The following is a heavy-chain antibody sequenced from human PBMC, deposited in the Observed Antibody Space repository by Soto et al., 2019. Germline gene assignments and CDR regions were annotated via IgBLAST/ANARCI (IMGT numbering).Heavy chain of an antibody. CDR3: ARAWFGELFPFDY. J-gene: IGHJ4*02. CDR1: GGSISSSSYY. V-gene: IGHV4-39*01. D-gene: IGHD3-10*01. Sequence: QLQLQESGPGLVKPSETLSLTCTVSGGSISSSSYYWGWIRQPPGKGLEWIGSIYYSGSTYYNPSLKSRVTISVDTSKNQFSLKLSSVTAADTAVYYCARAWFGELFPFDYWGQGTLVTVSS. CDR2: IYYSGST.